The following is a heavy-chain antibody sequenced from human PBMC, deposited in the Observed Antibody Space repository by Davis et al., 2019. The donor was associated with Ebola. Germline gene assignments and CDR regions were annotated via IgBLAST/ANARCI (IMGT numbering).Heavy chain of an antibody. V-gene: IGHV4-59*01. CDR1: GGSINNYF. D-gene: IGHD4-17*01. Sequence: GSLRLSCTVSGGSINNYFWSWIRQPPGKGLAWIGNIHFLGNTNYNPSLKSRVTMSVDTSKNQFSLKLSSVTAADTAVYYCARGNYGDYIVLYYYNMDIWGQGTTVTVSS. CDR2: IHFLGNT. J-gene: IGHJ6*02. CDR3: ARGNYGDYIVLYYYNMDI.